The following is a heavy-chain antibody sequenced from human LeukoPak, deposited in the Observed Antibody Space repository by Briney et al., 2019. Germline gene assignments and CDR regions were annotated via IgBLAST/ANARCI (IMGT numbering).Heavy chain of an antibody. J-gene: IGHJ4*02. CDR1: GGSISNNNYY. CDR2: IYTSGGT. V-gene: IGHV4-61*02. CDR3: ARAPIGSHLDY. D-gene: IGHD1-26*01. Sequence: PSETLSLTCTVSGGSISNNNYYWSWIRQPAGKGLEWIGRIYTSGGTNYNPSLTSRVTISLDTSRNQFSLKVTSLTAADTAVYYCARAPIGSHLDYWGPGTLVTVSS.